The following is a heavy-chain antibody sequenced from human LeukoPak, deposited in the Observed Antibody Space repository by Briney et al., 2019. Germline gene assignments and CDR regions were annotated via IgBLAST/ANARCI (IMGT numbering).Heavy chain of an antibody. V-gene: IGHV3-53*01. CDR1: GFTVSSNY. D-gene: IGHD3-3*01. J-gene: IGHJ4*02. CDR3: AAGRFWSGYYDY. CDR2: IYSGGST. Sequence: PGGSLRLSCAVSGFTVSSNYMSWVRQAPGKGLEWVSLIYSGGSTYYADSVKGRFTISRDNSKNTLYLQMNSLRAEDTAVYYCAAGRFWSGYYDYWGQGTLVTVSS.